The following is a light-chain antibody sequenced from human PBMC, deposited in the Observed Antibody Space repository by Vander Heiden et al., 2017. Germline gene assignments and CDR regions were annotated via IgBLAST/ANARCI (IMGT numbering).Light chain of an antibody. CDR1: ADIGND. J-gene: IGKJ1*01. Sequence: AIQMTQSPSSLSASVGDRVTITCRASADIGNDLTWYQQKPGKAPKFLNSAVSSLEGGVPARFSGSGFGTDFTLTITSLQPEDSATYYCLQDHVFPWTLGQGTKVEVK. CDR2: AVS. CDR3: LQDHVFPWT. V-gene: IGKV1-6*01.